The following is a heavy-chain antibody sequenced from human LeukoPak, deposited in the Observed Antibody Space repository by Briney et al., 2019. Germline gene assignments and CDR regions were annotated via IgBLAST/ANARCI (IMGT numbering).Heavy chain of an antibody. D-gene: IGHD3-10*01. J-gene: IGHJ5*02. V-gene: IGHV4-34*01. Sequence: SETLSLTCAVYGGSFSGYYWSWIRQPPGKGLEWIGEINHSGSTDYNPSLKSRLSISVDTSKIQFSLRLSSVTVADTAVYYCARTPLRGATFFTSYPNWFDTWGQGTLVTVSS. CDR1: GGSFSGYY. CDR3: ARTPLRGATFFTSYPNWFDT. CDR2: INHSGST.